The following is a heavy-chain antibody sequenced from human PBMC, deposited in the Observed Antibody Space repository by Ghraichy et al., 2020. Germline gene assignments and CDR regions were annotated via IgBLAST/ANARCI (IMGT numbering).Heavy chain of an antibody. CDR2: LYSGGST. Sequence: GGSLRLSCAASGLTVSSSYMSWVRQAPGKGLEWVSVLYSGGSTYYADSVKGRFTISRDNSKNTLYLQMNSLRAEDTAVYYCAREDIWGRKFDYWGQGTLVTVSS. CDR1: GLTVSSSY. J-gene: IGHJ4*02. V-gene: IGHV3-53*01. D-gene: IGHD3-16*01. CDR3: AREDIWGRKFDY.